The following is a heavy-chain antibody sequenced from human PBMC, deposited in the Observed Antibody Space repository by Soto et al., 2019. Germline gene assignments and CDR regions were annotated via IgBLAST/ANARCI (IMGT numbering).Heavy chain of an antibody. Sequence: SETLSLTCAVSGGSISSGGYSWSWIRQPPGKGLEWIGYMHYIGSSYYNPSLKSRVTISGDRSKNQFSLKLSSVTAADTAVYYCARGYDSSGTDQNCFDPWGQGTLVTVSS. CDR1: GGSISSGGYS. V-gene: IGHV4-30-2*01. CDR2: MHYIGSS. CDR3: ARGYDSSGTDQNCFDP. D-gene: IGHD3-22*01. J-gene: IGHJ5*02.